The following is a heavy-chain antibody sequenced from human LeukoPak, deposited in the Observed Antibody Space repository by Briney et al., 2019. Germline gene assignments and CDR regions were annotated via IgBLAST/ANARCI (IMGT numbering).Heavy chain of an antibody. CDR3: ARVPAVAATGNY. CDR2: IYHSGST. Sequence: SETLSLTCTVSGYSISSGYYWGWIRQPPGKGLEWIGSIYHSGSTYYNPSLKSRVTISVDTSKNQFSLKLSSVTAADTAVYYCARVPAVAATGNYWGQGTLVTVSS. D-gene: IGHD6-19*01. V-gene: IGHV4-38-2*02. J-gene: IGHJ4*02. CDR1: GYSISSGYY.